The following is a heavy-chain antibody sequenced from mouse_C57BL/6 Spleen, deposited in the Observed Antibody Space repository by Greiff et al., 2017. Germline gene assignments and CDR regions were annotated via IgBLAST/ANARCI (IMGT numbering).Heavy chain of an antibody. Sequence: EVKLMASGPGLVKPSQSLSLTCSVTGYSITSGYYWNWIRQFPGNKLEWMGYISYDGSNNYNPSLKNRISITRDTSKNQFFLKLNSVTTEDTATYYCARAYEAWFAYWGQGTLVTVSA. J-gene: IGHJ3*01. CDR2: ISYDGSN. CDR3: ARAYEAWFAY. V-gene: IGHV3-6*01. CDR1: GYSITSGYY. D-gene: IGHD2-10*02.